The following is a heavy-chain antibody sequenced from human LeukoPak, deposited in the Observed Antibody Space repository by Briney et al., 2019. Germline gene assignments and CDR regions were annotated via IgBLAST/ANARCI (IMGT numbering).Heavy chain of an antibody. V-gene: IGHV3-66*01. Sequence: GGSLRLSCAASGFTVSRNYMSWARLAPGKGLEWVSIITSAGATHYPTSVKGRFTISRDNSKNTMYLQMNSLRAEDTAVYYCATRGLSGYYYGMDAWGQGTTVTVSS. J-gene: IGHJ6*02. CDR2: ITSAGAT. CDR3: ATRGLSGYYYGMDA. D-gene: IGHD3/OR15-3a*01. CDR1: GFTVSRNY.